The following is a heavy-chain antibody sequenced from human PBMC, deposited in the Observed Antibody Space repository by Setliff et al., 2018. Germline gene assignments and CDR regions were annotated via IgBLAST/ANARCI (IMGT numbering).Heavy chain of an antibody. CDR2: IYSRGNT. D-gene: IGHD6-13*01. CDR1: GGSIGSCY. V-gene: IGHV4-4*07. CDR3: ARETIAAED. Sequence: NPSETLSLTCTVSGGSIGSCYWTWIRHSAGKGLEWIGRIYSRGNTNYSPSLKSRVTLSVDTSKNLFSLKMTSMTAADTAIYYCARETIAAEDWGQGTLVTVPQ. J-gene: IGHJ4*02.